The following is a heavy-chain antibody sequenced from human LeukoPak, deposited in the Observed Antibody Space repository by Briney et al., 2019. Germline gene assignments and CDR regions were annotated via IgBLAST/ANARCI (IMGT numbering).Heavy chain of an antibody. Sequence: GGSLRLSCSASGFTFSSYAMHWVRQAPGKGLEYVSGISSNGGSTYYADSVKGRFTTSRDNSKNTLYLQMSSPRADDTAVYYCVKDYNWNIFHYWGQGTLVTVSS. CDR1: GFTFSSYA. CDR2: ISSNGGST. CDR3: VKDYNWNIFHY. J-gene: IGHJ4*02. V-gene: IGHV3-64D*09. D-gene: IGHD1/OR15-1a*01.